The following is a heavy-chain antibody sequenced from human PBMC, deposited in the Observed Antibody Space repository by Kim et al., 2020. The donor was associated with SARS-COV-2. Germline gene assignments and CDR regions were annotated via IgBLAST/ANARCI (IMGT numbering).Heavy chain of an antibody. V-gene: IGHV3-53*01. CDR3: ARWDQYYYQH. CDR1: GFIVSSTY. CDR2: ISLFVPT. Sequence: GGSLRLSCAASGFIVSSTYMSLVRPAPWKCLSFFSIISLFVPTYYSDSVKGRFTISRDNSKNPLYLHMNSLRAEDTAVYYCARWDQYYYQHWGQGTLVTVAS. D-gene: IGHD3-10*01. J-gene: IGHJ1*01.